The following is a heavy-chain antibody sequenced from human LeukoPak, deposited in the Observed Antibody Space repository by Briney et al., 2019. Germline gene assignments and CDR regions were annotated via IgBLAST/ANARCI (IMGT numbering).Heavy chain of an antibody. CDR3: ADCRRSSGWYISGAEYFQH. V-gene: IGHV3-30*02. Sequence: PGGSLRLSCAASGFTFSSYGMHWVRQAPGKGLEWVAFIRYDGSNKYYADSVKGRFTISRDNSKNTLYLQMNSLRAEDTAVYYCADCRRSSGWYISGAEYFQHWGQGTLVTVSS. J-gene: IGHJ1*01. CDR2: IRYDGSNK. D-gene: IGHD6-19*01. CDR1: GFTFSSYG.